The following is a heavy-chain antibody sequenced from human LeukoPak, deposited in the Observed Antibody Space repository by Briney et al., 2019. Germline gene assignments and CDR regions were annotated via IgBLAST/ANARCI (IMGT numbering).Heavy chain of an antibody. V-gene: IGHV5-51*01. D-gene: IGHD5-24*01. Sequence: GESLKISCKGSGYSFTSYWIGWVRQMPGKGLEWMGIIYPGDSDTRYSPSFQGQVTISADKSISTAYLQWSSLEASDTAMYYCARRGRGYNLDNWFDPWGQGTLVTVSS. CDR1: GYSFTSYW. J-gene: IGHJ5*02. CDR3: ARRGRGYNLDNWFDP. CDR2: IYPGDSDT.